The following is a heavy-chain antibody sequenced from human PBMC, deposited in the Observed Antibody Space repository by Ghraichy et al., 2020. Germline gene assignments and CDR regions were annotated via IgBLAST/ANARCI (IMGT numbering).Heavy chain of an antibody. D-gene: IGHD3-16*01. CDR1: GFRFSDFG. J-gene: IGHJ6*02. CDR3: AKGGGYYYYFGIDV. CDR2: ISYDGNIK. Sequence: GGSLRLSCAASGFRFSDFGMHWVRQAPGKGLEWVGIISYDGNIKYYVDSVRGRFTIARDNSKNTLYLQIDSLRTEDTAVYYCAKGGGYYYYFGIDVWGQGTTVTVSS. V-gene: IGHV3-30*18.